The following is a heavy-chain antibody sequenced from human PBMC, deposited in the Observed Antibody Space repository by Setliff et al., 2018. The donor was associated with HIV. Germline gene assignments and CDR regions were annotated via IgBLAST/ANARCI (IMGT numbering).Heavy chain of an antibody. Sequence: PGGSLRLSCVASGFTFSTFGMYWVRQAPAKGLEWVSAISYDGRTTHYADSVMGRFTVSRDNSKNTLHLQVNGLRPDDTGVYYCARARIPTGGTSTPFDYWGQGTQVTVSS. CDR3: ARARIPTGGTSTPFDY. CDR2: ISYDGRTT. D-gene: IGHD1-1*01. J-gene: IGHJ4*02. CDR1: GFTFSTFG. V-gene: IGHV3-30*01.